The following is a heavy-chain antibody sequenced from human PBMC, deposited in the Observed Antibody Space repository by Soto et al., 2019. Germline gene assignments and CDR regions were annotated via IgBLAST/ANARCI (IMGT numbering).Heavy chain of an antibody. CDR2: IWYDRSNK. J-gene: IGHJ6*02. CDR3: ARDRVWFGELSGHDYYYGMDV. D-gene: IGHD3-10*01. CDR1: GFTFSSYG. V-gene: IGHV3-33*01. Sequence: QVQLVESGGRVVQPGRSLRLSCAASGFTFSSYGMHWVRQAPGKGLEWVAVIWYDRSNKYYADSAKGRFTISRDNSKNTLYLQMNSLRAEDTAVYYCARDRVWFGELSGHDYYYGMDVWGQGTTVTVSS.